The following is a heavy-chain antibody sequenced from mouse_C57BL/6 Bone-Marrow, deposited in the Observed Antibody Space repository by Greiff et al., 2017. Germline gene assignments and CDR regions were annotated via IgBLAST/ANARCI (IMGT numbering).Heavy chain of an antibody. J-gene: IGHJ4*01. CDR2: IYPGSGST. CDR3: ARGGAMDY. Sequence: QVQLQQSGAELVKPGASVKMSCKASGYTFTSYWITWVKQRPGQGLEWIGDIYPGSGSTNYNEKFKSKATLTVATSSSTAYMQLSSLTSEDSAVYYCARGGAMDYWGQGTSVTVSS. V-gene: IGHV1-55*01. CDR1: GYTFTSYW.